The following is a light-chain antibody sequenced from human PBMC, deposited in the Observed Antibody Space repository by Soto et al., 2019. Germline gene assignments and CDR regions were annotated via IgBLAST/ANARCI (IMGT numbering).Light chain of an antibody. CDR2: DAS. CDR1: QTVSFY. V-gene: IGKV3-11*01. CDR3: QQRSNWPPFT. Sequence: EIVLTQSPATLSLSPGERATLSCRASQTVSFYLAWYQQKPGQAPRLLIYDASKRATGTPARFSGSGSVTDFTLTISSLEPEDFAVSYYQQRSNWPPFTFGPGTKVDIK. J-gene: IGKJ3*01.